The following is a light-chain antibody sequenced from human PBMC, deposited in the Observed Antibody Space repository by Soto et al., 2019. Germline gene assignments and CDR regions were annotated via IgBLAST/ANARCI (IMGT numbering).Light chain of an antibody. Sequence: QSALTQPASVSGSPGQSITISCTGTSSDVGGYNYVSWYQQHPGKAPKLMIYDVSNRPSGVSNRFSGSKSGNTASLTISGLQAEYEADYYCSSYTSSSTGVFGGWTQLTVL. V-gene: IGLV2-14*01. CDR3: SSYTSSSTGV. CDR1: SSDVGGYNY. CDR2: DVS. J-gene: IGLJ3*02.